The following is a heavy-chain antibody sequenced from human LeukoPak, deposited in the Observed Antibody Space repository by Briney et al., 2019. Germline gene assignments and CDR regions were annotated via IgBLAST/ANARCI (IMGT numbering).Heavy chain of an antibody. Sequence: GESLKISCEGSGYRFTTYWIGWVRQMPGKGLEWMGIIYPGDSDTRYSPSFQGQVTISADKSINTAYLQWSSLKASDTALYYCVRQSYDILTVYSEGAFDYWGQGTLVTVSS. CDR1: GYRFTTYW. D-gene: IGHD3-9*01. CDR2: IYPGDSDT. CDR3: VRQSYDILTVYSEGAFDY. V-gene: IGHV5-51*01. J-gene: IGHJ4*02.